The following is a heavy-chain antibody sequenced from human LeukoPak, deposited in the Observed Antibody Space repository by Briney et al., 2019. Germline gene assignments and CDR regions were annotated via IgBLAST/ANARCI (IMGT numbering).Heavy chain of an antibody. V-gene: IGHV1-46*01. J-gene: IGHJ4*02. D-gene: IGHD2-2*01. CDR3: ARGNYCSSTSCYLDY. Sequence: ASVKVSCKASGYTFTSYYMHWVRQAPGQGLQWMGIINPSGDTTSYAQKFQGRATMTRDTSTSTVYMELSSLRSEDTAVYYCARGNYCSSTSCYLDYWGQGTLVTVSS. CDR1: GYTFTSYY. CDR2: INPSGDTT.